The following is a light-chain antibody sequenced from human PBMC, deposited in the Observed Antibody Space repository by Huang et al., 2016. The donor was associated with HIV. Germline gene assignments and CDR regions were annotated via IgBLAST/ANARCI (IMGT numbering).Light chain of an antibody. Sequence: EMVLTQSPATLSLSPGERATLSCRASQSVSSYLAWYQQKPGQAPRLLIYDASNRATSIPARFSGSGSGTDFTLTISSLEPEDFAVYYCQQRSNWPPRFTFGPGTKVDIK. V-gene: IGKV3-11*01. CDR1: QSVSSY. CDR2: DAS. CDR3: QQRSNWPPRFT. J-gene: IGKJ3*01.